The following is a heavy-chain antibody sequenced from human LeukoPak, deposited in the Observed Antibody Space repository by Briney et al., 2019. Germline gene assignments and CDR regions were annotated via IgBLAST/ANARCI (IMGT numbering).Heavy chain of an antibody. CDR3: ARSMGIAARFDY. CDR2: INPNSGGT. Sequence: AAVKVSCKASGYTFTGYYMHWVRQAPGQGLEWMGWINPNSGGTNYAQKFQGRVTMTSDTSISTAYMELSRLRSDDTAVYYCARSMGIAARFDYWGQGTLVTVSS. D-gene: IGHD6-25*01. V-gene: IGHV1-2*02. CDR1: GYTFTGYY. J-gene: IGHJ4*02.